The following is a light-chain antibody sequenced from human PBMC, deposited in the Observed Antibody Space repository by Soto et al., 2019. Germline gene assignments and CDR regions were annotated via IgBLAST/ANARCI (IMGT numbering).Light chain of an antibody. CDR2: DAS. CDR1: QSISSW. CDR3: QQYNSYWT. V-gene: IGKV1-5*01. Sequence: IQMTQSPSTLSASVGDRVTITCRASQSISSWLAWYQQKPGKAPKLLIYDASSLESGVPSRLSGSGSGTEFTLTISSLQPDDFATYYCQQYNSYWTFGQGTKVDI. J-gene: IGKJ1*01.